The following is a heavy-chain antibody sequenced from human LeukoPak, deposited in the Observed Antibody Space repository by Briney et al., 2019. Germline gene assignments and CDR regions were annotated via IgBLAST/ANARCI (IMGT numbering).Heavy chain of an antibody. CDR1: GYTFTSYG. CDR3: ASTRGGYSYGYTLDY. D-gene: IGHD5-18*01. Sequence: GASVKVSCKASGYTFTSYGISWVRQAPGQGLEWMGWISAYNGNTNYAQKLQGRVTMTTDTSTSTAYMELRSLRSDDTAVYYCASTRGGYSYGYTLDYWGQGTLVTVSS. V-gene: IGHV1-18*01. CDR2: ISAYNGNT. J-gene: IGHJ4*02.